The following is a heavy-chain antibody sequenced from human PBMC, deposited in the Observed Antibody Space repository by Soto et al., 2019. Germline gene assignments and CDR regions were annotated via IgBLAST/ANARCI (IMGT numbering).Heavy chain of an antibody. J-gene: IGHJ6*02. Sequence: SETLSLTCTVSGGSIRSGGYYWSWVRQNPRRGLEWIGNIYYSGNTYYNPSLKSRLTISVDTSKNQFSLNLSSVTAADTAVYYCARDRLMATAGTARHYFGLDVWGQGTTVTVPS. D-gene: IGHD5-18*01. CDR3: ARDRLMATAGTARHYFGLDV. CDR1: GGSIRSGGYY. V-gene: IGHV4-31*03. CDR2: IYYSGNT.